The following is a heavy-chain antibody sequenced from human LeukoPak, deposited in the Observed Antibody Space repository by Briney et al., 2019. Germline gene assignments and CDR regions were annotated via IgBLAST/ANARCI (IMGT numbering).Heavy chain of an antibody. CDR1: GFTLNNYA. CDR2: TSSSDAGT. D-gene: IGHD6-19*01. CDR3: AKTTYASNSSGWYNHFDY. Sequence: PGGSLRLSCAASGFTLNNYAMSWARQAPGKGLEWVSATSSSDAGTYHADSVRGRFTISRDNSKNTLYLQLNSLRAEDTTVYYCAKTTYASNSSGWYNHFDYWGQGTLVTVSS. V-gene: IGHV3-23*01. J-gene: IGHJ4*02.